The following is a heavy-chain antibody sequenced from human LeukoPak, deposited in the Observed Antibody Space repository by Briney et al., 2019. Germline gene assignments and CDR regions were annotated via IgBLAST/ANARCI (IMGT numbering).Heavy chain of an antibody. Sequence: SETLSLTCTVSGGSISSYYWSWIRQPPGKGLEWIGYISFGGRTNYNPSLKSRVTISIDTSKNQFSLKLSSVAAADTDVYYSARLAPGQYYFDYWGQGTLVTVSS. V-gene: IGHV4-59*01. CDR1: GGSISSYY. CDR2: ISFGGRT. J-gene: IGHJ4*02. CDR3: ARLAPGQYYFDY.